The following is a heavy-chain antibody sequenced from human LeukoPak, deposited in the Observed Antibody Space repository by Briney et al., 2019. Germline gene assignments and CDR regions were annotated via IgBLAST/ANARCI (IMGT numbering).Heavy chain of an antibody. D-gene: IGHD3-22*01. V-gene: IGHV1-18*01. Sequence: ASVKVSYKASGYTFTSYGISWVRQAPGQGLEWMGWISAYNGNTNYAQKLQGRVTMTTDTSTSTAYMELRSLRSDDTAVYYCARDFYYDSSGYPYYYYYYYMDVWGKGTTVTVSS. CDR1: GYTFTSYG. CDR2: ISAYNGNT. J-gene: IGHJ6*03. CDR3: ARDFYYDSSGYPYYYYYYYMDV.